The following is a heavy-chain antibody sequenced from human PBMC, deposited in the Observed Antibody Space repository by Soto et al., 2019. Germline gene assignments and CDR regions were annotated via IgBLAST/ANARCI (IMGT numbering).Heavy chain of an antibody. D-gene: IGHD1-1*01. Sequence: QVHLVQSGAEVKKPGASVKVSCKGSGYGFTTYGITWVRQAPGQGLEWMAWISAHNGNTNYAQKPQGRVTVTRATSTSTAYMELRSLRSDDTAVYYCARGRYGDYWGQGALVTVSS. CDR2: ISAHNGNT. J-gene: IGHJ4*02. CDR3: ARGRYGDY. V-gene: IGHV1-18*01. CDR1: GYGFTTYG.